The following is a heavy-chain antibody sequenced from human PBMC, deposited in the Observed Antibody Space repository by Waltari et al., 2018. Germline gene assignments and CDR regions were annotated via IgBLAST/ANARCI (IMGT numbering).Heavy chain of an antibody. V-gene: IGHV2-70*04. CDR3: ARMQCDRPHGSEWSCSFDY. CDR2: MDGPGDA. Sequence: QVTLEESGPALVKPTETLTLTCTVSGFSLGTSGVRMSWIRQPPGTALEWLARMDGPGDAYYNTSRRTRLTVSKETSKMVLTVSNVDPLDAATYYCARMQCDRPHGSEWSCSFDYWGRGLLVTVSS. CDR1: GFSLGTSGVR. J-gene: IGHJ4*02. D-gene: IGHD3-3*01.